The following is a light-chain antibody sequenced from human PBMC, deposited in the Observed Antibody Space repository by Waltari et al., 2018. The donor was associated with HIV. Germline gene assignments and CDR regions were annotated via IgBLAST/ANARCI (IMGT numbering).Light chain of an antibody. J-gene: IGLJ1*01. V-gene: IGLV2-23*01. CDR1: SSDVGSYNL. Sequence: QSALTQPASVSGSPGQSITISCTGTSSDVGSYNLVSWYQQHPGKAPKVMIYEGSKRPSGVSKRFSGSKSGNTASLTISGLQAEDEADDYCCSYTGSSTRRPYVFGTGTKVTVL. CDR3: CSYTGSSTRRPYV. CDR2: EGS.